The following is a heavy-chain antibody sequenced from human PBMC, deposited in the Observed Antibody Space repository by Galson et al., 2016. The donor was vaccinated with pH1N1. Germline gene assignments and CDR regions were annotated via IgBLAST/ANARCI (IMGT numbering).Heavy chain of an antibody. CDR2: VNNDGSSN. CDR1: GFIFTNYW. Sequence: SLRLSCAASGFIFTNYWMHWVRQAPGRGLVWVARVNNDGSSNNYADSVKGRFTLSRDNAKNTGFLEMSSLRAEDTGAYYCVRGRYCSGGSCYSPTEEYFQHWGRGTLLTVSS. V-gene: IGHV3-74*01. J-gene: IGHJ1*01. D-gene: IGHD2-15*01. CDR3: VRGRYCSGGSCYSPTEEYFQH.